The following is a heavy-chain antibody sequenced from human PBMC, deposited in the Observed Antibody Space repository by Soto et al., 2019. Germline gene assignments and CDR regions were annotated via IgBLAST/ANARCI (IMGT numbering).Heavy chain of an antibody. V-gene: IGHV1-69*12. CDR1: GGTFNSYA. D-gene: IGHD3-22*01. CDR3: TRCGSLYHSIGYYLGIDGMDV. CDR2: TIPMFGTT. J-gene: IGHJ6*02. Sequence: QVQLVQSGAEVKKPESSVRVSCKASGGTFNSYAITWVRQAPGQGLEWMGGTIPMFGTTNYAEKFQGSVTVTADEATNTGSLELSRLRAEDPAVYYCTRCGSLYHSIGYYLGIDGMDVWGQGTTVIVSS.